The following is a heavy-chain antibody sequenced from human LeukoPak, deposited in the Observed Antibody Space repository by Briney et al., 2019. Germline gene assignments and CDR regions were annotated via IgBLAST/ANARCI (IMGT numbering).Heavy chain of an antibody. V-gene: IGHV3-21*01. CDR1: GVTFSSYS. Sequence: GGSLRLSCAASGVTFSSYSMNWVRQAPGKGLEWVSSISSSSSYIYYADSVKGRFTISRDNAKNSLYLQMNRLRAEDTAVYYCARVYNLGYCSGGSCGGFDYWGQGTLVTVSS. J-gene: IGHJ4*02. CDR2: ISSSSSYI. CDR3: ARVYNLGYCSGGSCGGFDY. D-gene: IGHD2-15*01.